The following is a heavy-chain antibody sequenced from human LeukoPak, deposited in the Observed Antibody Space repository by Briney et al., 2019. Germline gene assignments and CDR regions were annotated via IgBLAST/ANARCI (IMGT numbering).Heavy chain of an antibody. CDR3: ARVYDILTGCSSFDY. CDR1: GYTFTSYG. Sequence: ASVKVSCKASGYTFTSYGISWVRQAPGQGLEWMGWISAYNGNTNYAQKLQGRVTMTTDTSTSTAYMELRSLRSDDTAVYYCARVYDILTGCSSFDYWGQGTLVTVSS. D-gene: IGHD3-9*01. V-gene: IGHV1-18*01. CDR2: ISAYNGNT. J-gene: IGHJ4*02.